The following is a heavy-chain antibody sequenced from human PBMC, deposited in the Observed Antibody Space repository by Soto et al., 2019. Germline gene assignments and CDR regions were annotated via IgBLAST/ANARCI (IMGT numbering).Heavy chain of an antibody. CDR2: INHSGST. V-gene: IGHV4-34*01. Sequence: SETLSLTCAVYGGSFSGYYWSWIRQPPGKGLEWIGEINHSGSTNYNPSLKSRVTISVDTSKNQFSLKLSSVTAADTVVYYCAREGRWFGELFWDYYYYGMDVWGQGTTVT. CDR1: GGSFSGYY. D-gene: IGHD3-10*01. J-gene: IGHJ6*02. CDR3: AREGRWFGELFWDYYYYGMDV.